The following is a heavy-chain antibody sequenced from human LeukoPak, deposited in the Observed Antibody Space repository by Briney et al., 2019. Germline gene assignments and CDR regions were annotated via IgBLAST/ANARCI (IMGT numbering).Heavy chain of an antibody. Sequence: ASVKVSCKASGYTFTSYGISWVRQAPGQGLEWMGWISAYNGNTNYAQKLQGRVTMTTDTSTRTAYMELRSLRSDDTAVYYCARLRITIFGVVSPFDYWGQGTLVTVSS. CDR1: GYTFTSYG. CDR3: ARLRITIFGVVSPFDY. CDR2: ISAYNGNT. V-gene: IGHV1-18*01. J-gene: IGHJ4*02. D-gene: IGHD3-3*01.